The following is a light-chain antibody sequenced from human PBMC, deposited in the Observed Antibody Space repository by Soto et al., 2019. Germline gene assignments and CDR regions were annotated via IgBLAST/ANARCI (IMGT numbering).Light chain of an antibody. Sequence: EVVMTQSPDTLSVSPGARAPLSCRASQSVTSNLAWYQQQLGQAPRLLIYGASTRATGIPARFSGSGSGTEFTLTISSLQSEDFAIYYCQQYNNWPRTFGQGTKVDIK. CDR3: QQYNNWPRT. J-gene: IGKJ1*01. V-gene: IGKV3-15*01. CDR2: GAS. CDR1: QSVTSN.